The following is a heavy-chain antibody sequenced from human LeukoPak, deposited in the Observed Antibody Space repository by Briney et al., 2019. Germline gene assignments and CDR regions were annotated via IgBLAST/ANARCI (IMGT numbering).Heavy chain of an antibody. J-gene: IGHJ6*03. CDR1: GFTFSDEY. D-gene: IGHD1-7*01. V-gene: IGHV3-11*01. Sequence: GGSLRLSCAASGFTFSDEYMSWVRQAPGRGLEWASYISNSGSSISYADSVKGRFTISRDNAKNALYPQINSLRAEDTALYHCARGRRDNWNYGQRLYYYYYYMDVWGKGTTVTVSS. CDR3: ARGRRDNWNYGQRLYYYYYYMDV. CDR2: ISNSGSSI.